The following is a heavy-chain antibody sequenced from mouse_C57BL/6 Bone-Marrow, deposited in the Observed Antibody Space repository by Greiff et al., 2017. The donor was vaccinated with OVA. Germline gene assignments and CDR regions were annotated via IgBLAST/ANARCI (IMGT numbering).Heavy chain of an antibody. CDR3: TIYYGSSYYYGY. V-gene: IGHV14-4*01. CDR1: GFNIKDDY. CDR2: IDPENGDT. Sequence: VQLKESGAELVRPGASVKLSCTASGFNIKDDYMHWVKQRPEQGLEWIGWIDPENGDTEYASKFQGKATITADTSSNTAYLQLSSLTSEDTAVYYGTIYYGSSYYYGYWGQGTTLTVSS. J-gene: IGHJ2*01. D-gene: IGHD1-1*01.